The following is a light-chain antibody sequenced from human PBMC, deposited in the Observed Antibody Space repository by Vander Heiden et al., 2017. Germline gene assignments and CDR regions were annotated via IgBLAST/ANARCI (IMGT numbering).Light chain of an antibody. CDR3: QSYDTSLSGSRV. V-gene: IGLV1-40*01. J-gene: IGLJ1*01. CDR2: TNS. CDR1: SSNIGAGFD. Sequence: QSVLTQPPSVSGAPGQRVTISCTGTSSNIGAGFDVHWYQPLPGTAPKLLIFTNSNRPSGVPDRFSGSKSGTSASLAIAGLQADDEADYYCQSYDTSLSGSRVFGTGTKVTVL.